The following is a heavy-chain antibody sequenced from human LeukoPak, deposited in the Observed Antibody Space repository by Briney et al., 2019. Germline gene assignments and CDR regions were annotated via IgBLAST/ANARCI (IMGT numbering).Heavy chain of an antibody. CDR3: ARAHSGSYFAY. CDR1: GGTFSSYA. V-gene: IGHV1-69*04. J-gene: IGHJ4*02. D-gene: IGHD1-26*01. Sequence: GASVKVSCKASGGTFSSYAISWVRQAPGQGLEWMGRIIPILGIANYAQKFQGRVTITADKSTSTAYMELSSLRSEDTAVYYRARAHSGSYFAYWGQGTLVTVSS. CDR2: IIPILGIA.